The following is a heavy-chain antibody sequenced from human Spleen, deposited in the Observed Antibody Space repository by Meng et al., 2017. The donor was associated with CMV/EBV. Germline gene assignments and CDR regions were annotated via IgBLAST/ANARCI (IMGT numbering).Heavy chain of an antibody. D-gene: IGHD1-26*01. V-gene: IGHV4-59*10. CDR3: ATGSGDFDH. J-gene: IGHJ4*02. Sequence: QVQLQQWGAGLLKPSETLSLTCSVSGVPMNNFYWSWIRQPAGKGLEWIGRIYISGDTNYNPSLKSRVTISKDTSKNQISLRLTSVTAADTAVYYCATGSGDFDHWGRGTLVTVSS. CDR1: GVPMNNFY. CDR2: IYISGDT.